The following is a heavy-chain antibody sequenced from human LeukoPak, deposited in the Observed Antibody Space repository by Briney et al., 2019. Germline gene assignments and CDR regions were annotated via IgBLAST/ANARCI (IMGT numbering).Heavy chain of an antibody. J-gene: IGHJ4*02. Sequence: SETLSLTCAVYGGSFSGYYWSWIRQPPGKGLEWIGEINHSGSTNYNPSLKSRVTISVDTSKNQFSLKLSSVTAADTAVYYCARGERWSDPVGALFHYWGQGTLVTVSS. CDR3: ARGERWSDPVGALFHY. CDR2: INHSGST. D-gene: IGHD1-26*01. V-gene: IGHV4-34*01. CDR1: GGSFSGYY.